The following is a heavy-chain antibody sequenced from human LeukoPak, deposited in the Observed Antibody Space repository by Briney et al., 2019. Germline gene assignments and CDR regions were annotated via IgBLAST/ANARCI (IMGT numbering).Heavy chain of an antibody. V-gene: IGHV4-59*01. D-gene: IGHD6-6*01. CDR2: IYYSGST. CDR3: ARVIAARPSDSYYFDY. J-gene: IGHJ4*02. CDR1: GGSISSYY. Sequence: SETLSLTCTVSGGSISSYYWSWIRQPPGKGLEWIGYIYYSGSTNYNPSLKSRVTISVDTSKNQFSLKLSSVTAADTAVYYCARVIAARPSDSYYFDYWGQGTLVTVSS.